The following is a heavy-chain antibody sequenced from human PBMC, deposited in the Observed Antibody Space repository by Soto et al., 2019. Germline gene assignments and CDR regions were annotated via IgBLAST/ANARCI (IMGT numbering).Heavy chain of an antibody. CDR1: EGSIRSYY. V-gene: IGHV4-59*12. CDR3: ARDCSPRIRLWLGWFDP. J-gene: IGHJ5*02. Sequence: LETMSLSCAVAEGSIRSYYGSWIRKTPLKVLAWIGYIYYSGSTNYNPSHKRRVTISVDTSKNQFSLKLSSVTAADTAVYYCARDCSPRIRLWLGWFDPWRQGTVVSVSS. CDR2: IYYSGST. D-gene: IGHD5-18*01.